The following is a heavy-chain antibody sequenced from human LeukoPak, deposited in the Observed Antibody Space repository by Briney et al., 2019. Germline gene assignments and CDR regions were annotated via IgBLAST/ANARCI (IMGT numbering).Heavy chain of an antibody. D-gene: IGHD6-13*01. Sequence: PSETLSLTCTVSGGSISSGGYSWSWTRQHPGKGLEWIGYIYYSGSTYYNPSLKSRVTISVDTSKNQFSLKLSSVTAADTAVYHCARGLAAAGDFDYWGQGTLVTVSS. CDR3: ARGLAAAGDFDY. CDR2: IYYSGST. CDR1: GGSISSGGYS. V-gene: IGHV4-31*03. J-gene: IGHJ4*02.